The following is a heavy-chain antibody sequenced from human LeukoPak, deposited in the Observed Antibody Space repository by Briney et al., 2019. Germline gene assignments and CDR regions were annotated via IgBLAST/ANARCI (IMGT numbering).Heavy chain of an antibody. D-gene: IGHD4-17*01. V-gene: IGHV4-59*01. CDR3: AGATVKPNWFDP. J-gene: IGHJ5*02. Sequence: KPSETLSLTCTVSGGSISSYYWSWIRQPPGEGLEWIGYIYYSGSTNYNPSLKSRVTISVDTSKNQFSLKLSSVTAADTAVYYCAGATVKPNWFDPWGQGTLVTVSS. CDR1: GGSISSYY. CDR2: IYYSGST.